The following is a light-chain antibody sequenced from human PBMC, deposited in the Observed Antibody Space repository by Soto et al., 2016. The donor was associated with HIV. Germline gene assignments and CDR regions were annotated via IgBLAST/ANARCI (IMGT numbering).Light chain of an antibody. CDR3: QQYDNYLYT. J-gene: IGKJ2*01. CDR1: QNIRNW. Sequence: DIRMTQSPSTLSASVGDRVTTTCRASQNIRNWLAWYQQKPGRAPKLLIFKASTLKSGVPSRFSGSGSGTEFTLTINSLQPDDFATYYCQQYDNYLYTFGQGTKLEI. CDR2: KAS. V-gene: IGKV1-5*03.